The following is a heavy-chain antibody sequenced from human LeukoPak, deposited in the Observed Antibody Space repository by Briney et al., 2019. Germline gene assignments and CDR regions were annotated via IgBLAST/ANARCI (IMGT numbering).Heavy chain of an antibody. Sequence: SETLSLTCTVSGGSISSGDYYWSWIRQPPGKGLEWIGYIYYSGSTYYNPSLKSRATISVDTSKNQFSLKLSSVTAADTAVYYCARTRGSYGGDYWGQGTLVTVSS. CDR1: GGSISSGDYY. V-gene: IGHV4-30-4*01. D-gene: IGHD1-26*01. J-gene: IGHJ4*02. CDR2: IYYSGST. CDR3: ARTRGSYGGDY.